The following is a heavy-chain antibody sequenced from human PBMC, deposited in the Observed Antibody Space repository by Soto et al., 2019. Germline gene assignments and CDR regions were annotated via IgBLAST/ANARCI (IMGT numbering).Heavy chain of an antibody. CDR2: IWYDGSNK. V-gene: IGHV3-33*01. CDR3: ARDFAFDWLLGFAFDI. Sequence: QVQLVESGGGVVQPGRSLRLSCAASGFTFSSYGMHWVRQAPGKGLEWVAVIWYDGSNKYYADSVKGRFTISRDNSKNTLYLQMNSLRAEDTAVYYCARDFAFDWLLGFAFDIWGQGTMVTVSS. J-gene: IGHJ3*02. D-gene: IGHD3-9*01. CDR1: GFTFSSYG.